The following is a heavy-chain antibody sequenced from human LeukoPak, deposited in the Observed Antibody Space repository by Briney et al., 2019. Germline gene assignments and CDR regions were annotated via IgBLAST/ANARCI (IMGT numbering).Heavy chain of an antibody. CDR1: GFTFSDYY. CDR2: ISSSGSTI. J-gene: IGHJ4*02. CDR3: ARLWESPANYFDY. Sequence: GGSLRLSCAASGFTFSDYYMSWIRQAPGKGLEWVSYISSSGSTIYSADSVKGRFTISRDNAKNSLYLQMNSLRAEDTAVYYCARLWESPANYFDYWGQGTLVTVSS. D-gene: IGHD1-26*01. V-gene: IGHV3-11*01.